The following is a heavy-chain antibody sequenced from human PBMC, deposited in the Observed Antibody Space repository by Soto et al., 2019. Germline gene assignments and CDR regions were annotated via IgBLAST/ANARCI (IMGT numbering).Heavy chain of an antibody. Sequence: KASETLSLTCTVSGGSISSYYWSWIRQPPGKGLEWIGYIYYSGSTNYNPSLKSRVTISVDTSKNQFSLKLSSVTAADTAVYYCARGAAARHYGMDVWGQGTTVTVSS. V-gene: IGHV4-59*01. D-gene: IGHD6-6*01. CDR1: GGSISSYY. CDR3: ARGAAARHYGMDV. CDR2: IYYSGST. J-gene: IGHJ6*02.